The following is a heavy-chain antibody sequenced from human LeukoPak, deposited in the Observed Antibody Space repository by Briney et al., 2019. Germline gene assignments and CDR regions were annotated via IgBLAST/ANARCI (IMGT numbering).Heavy chain of an antibody. D-gene: IGHD2-2*01. CDR1: GYTFTGYY. CDR3: ARAPPVVPAAMYGY. CDR2: INPNSGGT. V-gene: IGHV1-2*02. J-gene: IGHJ4*02. Sequence: ASVKVSCKASGYTFTGYYMHWVRRAPGQGLEWMGWINPNSGGTNYAQKFQGRVTMTRDTSISTAYMELSRLRSDDTAVYYCARAPPVVPAAMYGYWGQGTLVTVSS.